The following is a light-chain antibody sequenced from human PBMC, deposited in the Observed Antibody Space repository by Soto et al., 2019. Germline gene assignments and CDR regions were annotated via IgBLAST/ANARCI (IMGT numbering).Light chain of an antibody. CDR3: RSYAGSNTLV. CDR1: NSDVGTYNY. Sequence: QSVLTQPPSSTGSPGQSVTSSCTGTNSDVGTYNYVSWYQQLPGKAPKLMIYEGNKLPSGVPDRFSGSKSGNPASLTVSGLQAEDEADYYCRSYAGSNTLVFGGGTKVTVL. CDR2: EGN. J-gene: IGLJ2*01. V-gene: IGLV2-8*01.